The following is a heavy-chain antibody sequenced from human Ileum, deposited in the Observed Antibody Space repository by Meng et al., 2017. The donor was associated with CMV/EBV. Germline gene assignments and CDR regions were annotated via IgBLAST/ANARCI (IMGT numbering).Heavy chain of an antibody. V-gene: IGHV1-69*05. CDR2: IIPIFGTA. Sequence: SVKVSCKASGGTFSSYAISWVRQAPGQGLEWMGGIIPIFGTANYAQKFQGRVTITTDESTSTAYMELSSLRSEDTAVYYCARGLKWELPIYYWGQGTLVTVSS. J-gene: IGHJ4*02. CDR3: ARGLKWELPIYY. CDR1: GGTFSSYA. D-gene: IGHD1-26*01.